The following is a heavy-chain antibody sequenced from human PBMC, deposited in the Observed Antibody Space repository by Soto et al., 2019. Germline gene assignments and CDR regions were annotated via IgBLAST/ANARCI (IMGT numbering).Heavy chain of an antibody. Sequence: ASVKVSCKASGYTFTSSYLHWVRQAPGQGLEWMGLINPSGTSTGYAQKFQGRVTVTRDTSTSTVYMELSSLRSEDTAVYYCARDWGGDYPLYYFDYWGQGTLVTVSS. V-gene: IGHV1-46*01. CDR3: ARDWGGDYPLYYFDY. CDR2: INPSGTST. D-gene: IGHD4-17*01. CDR1: GYTFTSSY. J-gene: IGHJ4*02.